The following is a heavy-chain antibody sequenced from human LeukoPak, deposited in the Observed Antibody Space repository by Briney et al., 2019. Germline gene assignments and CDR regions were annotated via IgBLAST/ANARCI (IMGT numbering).Heavy chain of an antibody. CDR2: IYYSGST. Sequence: SSETLSLTCTVSGGSVSSYSWSWIRQPPGKGLEWIGYIYYSGSTNYNPSLKSRVTISVDTSKNQFSLKLSSVTAADTAVYYCARGADSSGYYSIFYFDYWGQGTLVTVSS. V-gene: IGHV4-59*02. J-gene: IGHJ4*02. CDR1: GGSVSSYS. CDR3: ARGADSSGYYSIFYFDY. D-gene: IGHD3-22*01.